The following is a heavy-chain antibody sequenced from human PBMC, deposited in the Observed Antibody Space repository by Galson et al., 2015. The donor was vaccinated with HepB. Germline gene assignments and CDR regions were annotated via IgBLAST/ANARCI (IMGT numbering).Heavy chain of an antibody. V-gene: IGHV4-39*01. Sequence: ETLSLTCTVSGGSISSSTYYWGWIRQPPGKGLEWIGSIYYSGSTFYNPSLKSRVIISVDTSMYQFSLSVISVTAADTAVYYCAAYSNYISKYYDMDVWGQGNTVTVSS. CDR1: GGSISSSTYY. CDR2: IYYSGST. D-gene: IGHD4-11*01. J-gene: IGHJ6*02. CDR3: AAYSNYISKYYDMDV.